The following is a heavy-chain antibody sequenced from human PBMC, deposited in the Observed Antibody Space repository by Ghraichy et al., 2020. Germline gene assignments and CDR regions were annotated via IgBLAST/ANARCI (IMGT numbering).Heavy chain of an antibody. CDR1: GFTFSSYG. CDR3: ARDANFWSGYQPVDY. CDR2: ISSSSSYI. J-gene: IGHJ4*02. V-gene: IGHV3-21*01. Sequence: GGSLRLSCVASGFTFSSYGVNWVRQAPGKGLEWVSSISSSSSYIYYADSVKGRFTISRDNAKNSLYLQMNSLRAEDMAVYYCARDANFWSGYQPVDYWGQGTLVTVSS. D-gene: IGHD3-3*01.